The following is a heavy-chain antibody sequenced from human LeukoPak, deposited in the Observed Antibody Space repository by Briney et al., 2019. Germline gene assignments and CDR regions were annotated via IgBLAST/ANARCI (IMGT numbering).Heavy chain of an antibody. V-gene: IGHV3-21*01. Sequence: PGGSLRLSCAASGFTFSSYSTNWVRQAPGKGLEWVSSISSSSSYIYYADSVKGRFTISRDNAKNSLYLQMISLRAEDTAVYYCARDRVVPAAIPFDYWGQGTLVTVSS. CDR2: ISSSSSYI. J-gene: IGHJ4*02. CDR3: ARDRVVPAAIPFDY. CDR1: GFTFSSYS. D-gene: IGHD2-2*02.